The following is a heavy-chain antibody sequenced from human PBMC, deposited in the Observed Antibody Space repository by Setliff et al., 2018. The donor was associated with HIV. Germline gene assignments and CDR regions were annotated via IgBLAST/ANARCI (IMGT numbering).Heavy chain of an antibody. V-gene: IGHV4-31*03. CDR2: IYYSGSS. CDR1: GDSISSGGYY. CDR3: ARHPRSDDAFDF. Sequence: PSETLSLTCTVSGDSISSGGYYWSWIRQSPGKGLEWIGYIYYSGSSYYNPSLQSRITMSVETSMNQFSLRLTSVTAADTAIYYCARHPRSDDAFDFWGQGTTVTVSS. J-gene: IGHJ3*01.